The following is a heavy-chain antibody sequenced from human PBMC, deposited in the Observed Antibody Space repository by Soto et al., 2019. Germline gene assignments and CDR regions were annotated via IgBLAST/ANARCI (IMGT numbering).Heavy chain of an antibody. CDR1: GFTFSSYG. Sequence: QVQLVESGGGVVQPGRSLRLSCAASGFTFSSYGMHWVRQAPGKGLEWVAVIWYDGSNKYYADSVKGRFTISRDNSKNTLYLQMNSLRAEDTAVYYWARDRWSSSWYQNNWFDPWGQGTLVTVSS. V-gene: IGHV3-33*01. D-gene: IGHD6-13*01. CDR2: IWYDGSNK. J-gene: IGHJ5*02. CDR3: ARDRWSSSWYQNNWFDP.